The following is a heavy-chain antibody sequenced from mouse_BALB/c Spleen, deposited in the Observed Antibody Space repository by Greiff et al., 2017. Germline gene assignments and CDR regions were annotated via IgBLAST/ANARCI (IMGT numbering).Heavy chain of an antibody. D-gene: IGHD3-1*01. J-gene: IGHJ2*01. CDR2: IDPFNGGT. CDR3: ARSRGLKGYFDY. V-gene: IGHV1S135*01. Sequence: VQLLQSGPELMKPGASVKISCKASGFSFTSYYMPWVQQSPGKSLEWIGYIDPFNGGTSYNQKFKGKATLTVDKSSSTAYMHLSSLTSEDSAVYYCARSRGLKGYFDYWGQGTTLTVSA. CDR1: GFSFTSYY.